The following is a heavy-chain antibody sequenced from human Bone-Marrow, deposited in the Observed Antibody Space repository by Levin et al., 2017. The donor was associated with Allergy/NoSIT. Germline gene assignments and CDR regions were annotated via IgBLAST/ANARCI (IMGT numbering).Heavy chain of an antibody. CDR2: IKSKTDGGTT. V-gene: IGHV3-15*01. CDR3: TTLRAAAGTWAFDY. Sequence: PGGSLRLSCAASGFTFSNAWMSWVRQAPGKGLEWVGRIKSKTDGGTTDYAAPVKGRFTISRDDSKNTLYLQMNSLKTEDTAVYYCTTLRAAAGTWAFDYWGQGTLVTVSS. CDR1: GFTFSNAW. D-gene: IGHD6-13*01. J-gene: IGHJ4*02.